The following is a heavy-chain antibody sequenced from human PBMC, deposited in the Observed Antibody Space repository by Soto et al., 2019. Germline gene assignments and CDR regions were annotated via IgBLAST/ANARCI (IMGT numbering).Heavy chain of an antibody. D-gene: IGHD3-3*01. J-gene: IGHJ6*03. V-gene: IGHV6-1*01. Sequence: SQILSLTCAISGDCFTCNIAAWSWIRQSTSRGLEWLGRTYYRSKWYNDYAVSVKSRITINPDTSKNQFSLQLNSVTPEDTAVYYCARGSTIFGVVIIYYMDVWGKGTTVTVSS. CDR2: TYYRSKWYN. CDR3: ARGSTIFGVVIIYYMDV. CDR1: GDCFTCNIAA.